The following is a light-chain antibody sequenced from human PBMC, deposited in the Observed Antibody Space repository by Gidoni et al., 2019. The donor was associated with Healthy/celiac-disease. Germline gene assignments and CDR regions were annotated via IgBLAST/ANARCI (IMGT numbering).Light chain of an antibody. CDR1: SGHSSYI. V-gene: IGLV4-60*03. J-gene: IGLJ3*02. Sequence: QPVLTQSSSASASLESSVKLTCTRSSGHSSYIIAWHQQQPGKAPRYLMKLEGSGSYNKGSGVPDRFSGSSSGADRYLTISNLQSEDEADYYCETWDSNTRVFGGGTKLTVL. CDR3: ETWDSNTRV. CDR2: LEGSGSY.